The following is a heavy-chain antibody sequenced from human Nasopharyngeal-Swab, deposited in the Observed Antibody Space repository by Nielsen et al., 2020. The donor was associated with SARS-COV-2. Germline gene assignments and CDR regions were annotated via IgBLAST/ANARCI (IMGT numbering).Heavy chain of an antibody. CDR3: ARGALDYVWGSYSWYFDL. CDR2: INPSGGST. V-gene: IGHV1-46*01. D-gene: IGHD3-16*01. Sequence: ASVKVSCKASGYTFTGYYMHWVRQAPGQGLEWMGIINPSGGSTSYAQKFQGRVTMTRDTSTSTVYMELSSLRSEDTAVYYCARGALDYVWGSYSWYFDLWGRGTLVTVSS. CDR1: GYTFTGYY. J-gene: IGHJ2*01.